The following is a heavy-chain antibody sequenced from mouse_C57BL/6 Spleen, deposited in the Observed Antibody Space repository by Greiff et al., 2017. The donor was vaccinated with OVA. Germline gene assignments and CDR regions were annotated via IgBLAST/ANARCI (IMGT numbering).Heavy chain of an antibody. V-gene: IGHV1-52*01. CDR3: ARWGGYDYWYFDV. D-gene: IGHD2-2*01. Sequence: QVQLKQPGAELVRPGSSVKLSCKASGYTFTSYWMHWVKQRPIQGLEWIGNIDPSDSETHYNQKFKDKATLTVDKSSSTAYMQLSSLTSEDSAVYYCARWGGYDYWYFDVWGTGTTVTVSS. CDR2: IDPSDSET. J-gene: IGHJ1*03. CDR1: GYTFTSYW.